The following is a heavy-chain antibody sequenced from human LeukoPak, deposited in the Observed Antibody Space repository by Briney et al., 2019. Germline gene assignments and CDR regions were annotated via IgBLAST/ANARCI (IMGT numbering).Heavy chain of an antibody. V-gene: IGHV3-23*01. D-gene: IGHD2-2*01. Sequence: GGSLRVFCAASGFTFRRYAMCLVGQAPGTVLPLVSAFGGSGGSTYYADSVKGRFTISRDNSKNTLYLQMNSLRAEDTAVYYCAKGRIVVVPAAMPDFDYWGQGTLVTVSS. CDR1: GFTFRRYA. J-gene: IGHJ4*02. CDR3: AKGRIVVVPAAMPDFDY. CDR2: FGGSGGST.